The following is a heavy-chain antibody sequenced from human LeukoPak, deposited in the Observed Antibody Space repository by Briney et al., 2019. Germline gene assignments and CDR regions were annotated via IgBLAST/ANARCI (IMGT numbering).Heavy chain of an antibody. CDR1: SASITSSPYF. V-gene: IGHV4-39*01. CDR3: AANSADYNTLGIFYKV. J-gene: IGHJ4*02. Sequence: SETLSLTCTVSSASITSSPYFWGWIRQSPGKGLEWIGSISYSGTTYYNPSLKSRVTISVDTSKNQFSLKLNSVTAADTAVFFCAANSADYNTLGIFYKVGGQGTLVTVSP. CDR2: ISYSGTT. D-gene: IGHD3-10*01.